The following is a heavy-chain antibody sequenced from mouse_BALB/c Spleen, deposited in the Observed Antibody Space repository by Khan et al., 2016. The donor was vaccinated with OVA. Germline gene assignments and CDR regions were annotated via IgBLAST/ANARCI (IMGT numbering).Heavy chain of an antibody. J-gene: IGHJ2*01. V-gene: IGHV3-2*02. Sequence: EVQLQESGPGLVNPSQSLSLTCTVTGYSITSDYAWNWIRQFPGNKLEWMGYISYSGRTSYNPSLKSRISITRDTSKHQVFLQLNSVTTEDTASYIVARSVTITTVVATDFDYWGQGTTLTVSS. CDR3: ARSVTITTVVATDFDY. D-gene: IGHD1-1*01. CDR2: ISYSGRT. CDR1: GYSITSDYA.